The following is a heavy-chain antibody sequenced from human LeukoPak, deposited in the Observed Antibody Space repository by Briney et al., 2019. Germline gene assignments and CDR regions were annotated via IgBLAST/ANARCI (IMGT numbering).Heavy chain of an antibody. CDR2: IRYDGMYQ. Sequence: GGSLRLSCAASGFIFSNYGMHWVRQAPGQGLEWVAFIRYDGMYQYYGDFVNGRFTISRDSSKNMVFLQMNSLTHGDTAVYYCAKGLRLSGGFYAPYYFESWGRGTLVTVSS. J-gene: IGHJ4*02. V-gene: IGHV3-30*02. CDR3: AKGLRLSGGFYAPYYFES. D-gene: IGHD6-19*01. CDR1: GFIFSNYG.